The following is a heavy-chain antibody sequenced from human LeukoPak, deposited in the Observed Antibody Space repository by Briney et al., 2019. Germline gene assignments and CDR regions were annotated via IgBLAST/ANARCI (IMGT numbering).Heavy chain of an antibody. V-gene: IGHV4-59*01. D-gene: IGHD5-24*01. Sequence: SETLSLTCTVSGGSMTSYYWNWIRQPPGKGLEWIGFIFYSGSTNYNPSLKSRVTISVDTSRNQFSLKLSSVTAADTAVYYCARAGVGWLQSMGPFDYWGQGTLVTVSS. J-gene: IGHJ4*02. CDR3: ARAGVGWLQSMGPFDY. CDR1: GGSMTSYY. CDR2: IFYSGST.